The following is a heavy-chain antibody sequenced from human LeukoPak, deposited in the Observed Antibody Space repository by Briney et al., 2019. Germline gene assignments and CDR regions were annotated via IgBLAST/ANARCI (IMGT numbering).Heavy chain of an antibody. CDR2: IYRGGST. CDR3: ARGNQGNWFEY. V-gene: IGHV3-53*01. Sequence: GGSLRLSCAASGFTVSGNYMIWVRQAPGKGLEWVSVIYRGGSTYYADSVKGRFTISRDNSRNTLYLQMTSLRAEDTAVYYCARGNQGNWFEYWGKGALVTVSP. J-gene: IGHJ4*02. D-gene: IGHD4-23*01. CDR1: GFTVSGNY.